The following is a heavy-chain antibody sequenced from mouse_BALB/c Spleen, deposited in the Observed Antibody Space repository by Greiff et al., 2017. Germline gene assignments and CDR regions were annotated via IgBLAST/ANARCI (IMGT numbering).Heavy chain of an antibody. Sequence: DVQLQESGGGLVQPGGSRKLSCAASGFTFSSFGMHWVRQAPEKGLEWVAYISSGSSTIYYADTVKGRFTISRDNPKNTLFLQMTSLRSEDTAMYYCARNLHWYFDVWGAGTTVTVSS. CDR2: ISSGSSTI. V-gene: IGHV5-17*02. CDR3: ARNLHWYFDV. CDR1: GFTFSSFG. J-gene: IGHJ1*01.